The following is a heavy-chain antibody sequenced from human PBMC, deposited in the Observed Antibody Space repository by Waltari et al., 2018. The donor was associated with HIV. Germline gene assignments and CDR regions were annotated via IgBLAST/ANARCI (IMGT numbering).Heavy chain of an antibody. CDR1: GGSISSSSYY. CDR3: ARDFGQQLVAGNWFDP. Sequence: QLQLQESGPGLVKPSETLSLTCTVSGGSISSSSYYWGWIRQPPGKGREWIGSIYYSGSTYYNPSLKSRVTISVDTSKHQFSLKLSSVTAADTAVYYCARDFGQQLVAGNWFDPWGQGTLVTVSS. CDR2: IYYSGST. J-gene: IGHJ5*02. V-gene: IGHV4-39*07. D-gene: IGHD6-13*01.